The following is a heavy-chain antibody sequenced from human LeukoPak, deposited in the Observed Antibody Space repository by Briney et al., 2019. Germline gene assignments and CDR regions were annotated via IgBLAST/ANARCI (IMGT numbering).Heavy chain of an antibody. Sequence: ASVKVSCKASGYTFTSYDINWVRQATGQGLEWMGWMNPNSGNTGYAQKFQGRVTMTRNTSISTAYMELSRVRSEDTAVYYCARGRGYAGTEVDYWGQGTLVTVSS. CDR3: ARGRGYAGTEVDY. V-gene: IGHV1-8*01. D-gene: IGHD5-12*01. CDR1: GYTFTSYD. J-gene: IGHJ4*02. CDR2: MNPNSGNT.